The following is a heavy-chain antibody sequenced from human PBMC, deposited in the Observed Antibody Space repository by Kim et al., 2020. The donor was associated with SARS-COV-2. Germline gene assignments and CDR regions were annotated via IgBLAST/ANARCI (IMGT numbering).Heavy chain of an antibody. J-gene: IGHJ4*02. Sequence: SETLSLTCTVSGGSISSYYWSWIRQPPGKGLEWIGYIYYSGSTNYNPSLKSRVTISVDTSKNQFSLKLSSVTAADTAVYYCASYMTAAAKYALDYWGQGTLVTVSS. CDR3: ASYMTAAAKYALDY. CDR1: GGSISSYY. D-gene: IGHD6-13*01. V-gene: IGHV4-59*01. CDR2: IYYSGST.